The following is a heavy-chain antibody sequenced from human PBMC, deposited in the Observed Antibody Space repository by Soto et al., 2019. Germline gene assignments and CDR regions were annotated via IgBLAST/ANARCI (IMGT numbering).Heavy chain of an antibody. D-gene: IGHD3-3*01. V-gene: IGHV1-2*02. CDR1: RYTFTSYY. Sequence: ASVKVSCKASRYTFTSYYIHWVRQAPGQGLEWMGWINPNNGYTKYTQKFQGRVTVTRDTSISTAYLELTRLQCDDTAVYYCAPAPFDFWSGPCSPSLDFWGQGTLVTVSS. CDR2: INPNNGYT. CDR3: APAPFDFWSGPCSPSLDF. J-gene: IGHJ4*02.